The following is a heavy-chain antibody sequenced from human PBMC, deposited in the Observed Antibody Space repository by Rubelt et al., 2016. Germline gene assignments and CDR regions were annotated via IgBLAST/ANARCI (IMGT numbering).Heavy chain of an antibody. CDR3: ARDRNYYDSSGFSDFDY. V-gene: IGHV3-23*01. CDR2: ISGNGRST. D-gene: IGHD3-22*01. Sequence: KSQRGGLEWVSLISGNGRSTYDADSVKGRFTISRDNSRNMLYLQMNSLRDEDTAVYYCARDRNYYDSSGFSDFDYWGQGTLVTVSS. J-gene: IGHJ4*02.